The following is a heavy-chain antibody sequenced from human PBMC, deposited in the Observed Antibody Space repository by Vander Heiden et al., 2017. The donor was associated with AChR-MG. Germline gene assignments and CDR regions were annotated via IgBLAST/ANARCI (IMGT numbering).Heavy chain of an antibody. D-gene: IGHD5-12*01. CDR3: AKEKPPTHVKWLPDF. Sequence: EVQLLESGGGLVQPGGSLRLSCAASGFTFNPYAMNWVRQAPGKGLEWVSAISGRGGSTYYTDSVKGRFTISRDNSKNTVYLQMNNLRAEDTAIYYCAKEKPPTHVKWLPDFWGQGTLVTVSS. V-gene: IGHV3-23*01. CDR1: GFTFNPYA. J-gene: IGHJ4*02. CDR2: ISGRGGST.